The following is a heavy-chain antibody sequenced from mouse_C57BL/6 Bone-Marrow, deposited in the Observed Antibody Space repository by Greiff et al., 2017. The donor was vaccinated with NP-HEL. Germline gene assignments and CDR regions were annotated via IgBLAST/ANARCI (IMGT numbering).Heavy chain of an antibody. V-gene: IGHV5-12*01. Sequence: EVQGVESGGGLVQPGGSLKLSCAASGFTFSDYYMHWVRQTPEKRLEWVAYISNGGSSTYYPDTVKGRFTISRDNAKNTLYLQMSRLKSEDTAVEYCARHETAQATAWFAYWGQGTLVTVSA. CDR1: GFTFSDYY. CDR3: ARHETAQATAWFAY. CDR2: ISNGGSST. J-gene: IGHJ3*01. D-gene: IGHD3-2*02.